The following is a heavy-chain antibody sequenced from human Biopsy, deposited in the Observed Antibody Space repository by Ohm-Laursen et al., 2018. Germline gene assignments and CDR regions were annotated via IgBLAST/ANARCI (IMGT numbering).Heavy chain of an antibody. CDR3: ARDKYRSWNYFDN. CDR2: INPDSGVT. D-gene: IGHD6-19*01. CDR1: GYTFSGYY. V-gene: IGHV1-2*02. Sequence: SSVKVSCKASGYTFSGYYMHWVRQAPGQGLEWMGWINPDSGVTNYAQKFQGRVTMTRDTSISTAYMELSRLGSDDTAVYYCARDKYRSWNYFDNWGQGSLATVSS. J-gene: IGHJ4*02.